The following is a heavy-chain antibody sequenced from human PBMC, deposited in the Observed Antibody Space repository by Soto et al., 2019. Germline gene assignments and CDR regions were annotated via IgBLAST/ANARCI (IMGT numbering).Heavy chain of an antibody. Sequence: QVQLVESGGGVVQPGGSLRLSCAASGFTFGNYAIHWARQAPGRGLEWVALISHDGTNKHYADSVKGRFTISRDNLKNTVYLQMNSLKPDDTAVFYCAREADPVGSNDAFDIWGQGRMVIVSS. CDR1: GFTFGNYA. D-gene: IGHD1-26*01. CDR3: AREADPVGSNDAFDI. CDR2: ISHDGTNK. V-gene: IGHV3-30-3*01. J-gene: IGHJ3*02.